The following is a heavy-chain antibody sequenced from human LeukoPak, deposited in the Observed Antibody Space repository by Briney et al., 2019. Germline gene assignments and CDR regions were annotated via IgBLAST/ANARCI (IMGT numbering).Heavy chain of an antibody. CDR3: AKSPGLYSNYGSDYFDY. J-gene: IGHJ4*02. CDR1: GFTFSSYA. Sequence: PGGSLRLSCAASGFTFSSYAMSWVRQAPGKGLEWVSAISGSGGSTYYADSVKGRFTISRDNSKNTLYLQMNSLRAEDPAVYYCAKSPGLYSNYGSDYFDYWGQGTLVTVSS. CDR2: ISGSGGST. D-gene: IGHD4-11*01. V-gene: IGHV3-23*01.